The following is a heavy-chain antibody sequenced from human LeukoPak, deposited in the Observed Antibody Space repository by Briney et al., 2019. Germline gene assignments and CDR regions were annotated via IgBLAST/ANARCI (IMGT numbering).Heavy chain of an antibody. CDR2: IYYIGST. Sequence: SETLSLTCTVSGDSISSSPYYWGWVRQPPGKGLEWIGSIYYIGSTHYNPSLKRRVTISVDTSKNQFSLKLSSVTAADTALYFCARDDTYFYDSSGHGFDFWGQGTLVTVSS. CDR1: GDSISSSPYY. CDR3: ARDDTYFYDSSGHGFDF. J-gene: IGHJ4*02. D-gene: IGHD3-22*01. V-gene: IGHV4-39*07.